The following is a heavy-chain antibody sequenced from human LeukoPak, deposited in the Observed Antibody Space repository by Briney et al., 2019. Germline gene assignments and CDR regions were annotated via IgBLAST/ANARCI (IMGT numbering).Heavy chain of an antibody. CDR2: ISSSSSYI. Sequence: ETLSLTCTVSGDSISSNIYYWAWIRQPPGKGLEWVSSISSSSSYIYYADSVKGRFTISRDNAKNSLYLQMNSLRAEDTAVYYCASSVGPWGQGTLVTVSS. V-gene: IGHV3-21*01. J-gene: IGHJ5*02. CDR3: ASSVGP. CDR1: GDSISSNI. D-gene: IGHD1-26*01.